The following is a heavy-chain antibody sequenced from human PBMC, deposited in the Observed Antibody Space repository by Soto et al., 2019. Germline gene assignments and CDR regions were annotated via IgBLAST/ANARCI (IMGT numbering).Heavy chain of an antibody. V-gene: IGHV4-4*07. J-gene: IGHJ4*02. Sequence: KTSETLSLTCSVSGGSISTYFWSWIRQSGGKRLEWIGRISSSGSTSYNPSLKSRVTMSIDTSKSQFSLKLSSVTAADTAIYYCARALAEGSGYTDYWGQGTLVTVSS. CDR2: ISSSGST. CDR3: ARALAEGSGYTDY. CDR1: GGSISTYF. D-gene: IGHD5-12*01.